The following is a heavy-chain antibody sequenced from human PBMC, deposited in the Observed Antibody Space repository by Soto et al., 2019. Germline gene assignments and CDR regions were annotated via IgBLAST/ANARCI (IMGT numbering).Heavy chain of an antibody. V-gene: IGHV3-21*01. Sequence: LRLSCAASGFTFSSYSMNWVRQAPGKGLEWVSSISSSSSYIYYADSVKGRFTISRDNAKNSLYLQMNSLRAEDTAVYYCAGSRSTWGTLFDHWGQGTLVTVSS. D-gene: IGHD3-16*01. CDR3: AGSRSTWGTLFDH. J-gene: IGHJ4*02. CDR2: ISSSSSYI. CDR1: GFTFSSYS.